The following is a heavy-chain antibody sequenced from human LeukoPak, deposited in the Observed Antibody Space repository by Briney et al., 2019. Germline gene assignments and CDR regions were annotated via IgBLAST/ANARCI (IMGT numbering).Heavy chain of an antibody. CDR1: GYIFTSYW. CDR3: ARPAYYYDSSGYYHFDY. V-gene: IGHV5-10-1*01. D-gene: IGHD3-22*01. CDR2: IDPSDSYT. Sequence: RGESLKISCKGSGYIFTSYWISWVRQMPGKGLEWMGRIDPSDSYTNYSPSFQGHVTISADTSISTAYLQWSSLKASDTAMYYCARPAYYYDSSGYYHFDYWGQGTLVTVSS. J-gene: IGHJ4*02.